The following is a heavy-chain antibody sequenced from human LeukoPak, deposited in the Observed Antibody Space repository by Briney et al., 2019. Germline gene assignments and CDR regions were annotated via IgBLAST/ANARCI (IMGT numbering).Heavy chain of an antibody. Sequence: SETLSLTCTVSGGSISSYYWSWIRQPPGKGLEWIGYIYYSGSTSYNPSLRSRVTISVDTSKNQFSLKLRSVTAADTAVYYCARYSGSYPHDAFEIWGQGTMVTVSS. CDR2: IYYSGST. D-gene: IGHD1-26*01. V-gene: IGHV4-59*01. J-gene: IGHJ3*02. CDR3: ARYSGSYPHDAFEI. CDR1: GGSISSYY.